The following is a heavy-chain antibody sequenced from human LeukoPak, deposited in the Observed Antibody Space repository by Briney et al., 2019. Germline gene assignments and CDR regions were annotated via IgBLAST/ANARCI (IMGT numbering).Heavy chain of an antibody. Sequence: AGGSLRFYCAGSAFSFSSYGRHWVRQAQGMGLEWVTVLWNDGSNYYYAVSVKGRFTISRDNSKNTLYLQMNSLRAEDTAVYYCARDYGYCSGGSCYSPYYFDYWGQGTLVTVSS. CDR2: LWNDGSNY. D-gene: IGHD2-15*01. CDR1: AFSFSSYG. V-gene: IGHV3-33*01. CDR3: ARDYGYCSGGSCYSPYYFDY. J-gene: IGHJ4*02.